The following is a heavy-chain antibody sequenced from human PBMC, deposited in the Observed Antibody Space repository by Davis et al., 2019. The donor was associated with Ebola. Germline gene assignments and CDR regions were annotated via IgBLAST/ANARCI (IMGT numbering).Heavy chain of an antibody. D-gene: IGHD6-19*01. CDR2: IIAYNGHT. Sequence: ASVTVSRMASRYTLHSHGIRWVRQAPAQGLAWMACIIAYNGHTNYAQKFQGRLTLTTDTSTSTVYKELRSLTTDDTAEYYCARGPNGGWEFDYWGQGTLVTVSS. V-gene: IGHV1-18*04. CDR1: RYTLHSHG. J-gene: IGHJ4*02. CDR3: ARGPNGGWEFDY.